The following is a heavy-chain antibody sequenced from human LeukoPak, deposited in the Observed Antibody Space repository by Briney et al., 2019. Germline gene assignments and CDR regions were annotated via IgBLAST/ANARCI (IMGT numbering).Heavy chain of an antibody. CDR2: IYHSGST. V-gene: IGHV4-38-2*02. D-gene: IGHD2-2*01. J-gene: IGHJ5*02. Sequence: PSETLSLTCTVSGYSISSGYYWGWIRQPPGKGLEWIGSIYHSGSTYYNPSLKSRVTISVDTSKNQFSLKLSSVTAADTAVYYCARDPGSSEVDPWGQGTLVTVSS. CDR1: GYSISSGYY. CDR3: ARDPGSSEVDP.